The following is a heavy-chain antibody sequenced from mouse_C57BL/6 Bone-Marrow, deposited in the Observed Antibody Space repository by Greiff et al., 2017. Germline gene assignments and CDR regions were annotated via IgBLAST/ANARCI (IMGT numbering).Heavy chain of an antibody. Sequence: EVLLQQSGPELVKPGASVKISCKASGYTFTDYNMDWVQQSHGKSLEWIGDINPNNGGTIYNQKFKGKATLTVDKSSSTAYMALRSLTSEDTAVYYCARDYYSSSRYAMDYWGQGTSVTVSS. CDR1: GYTFTDYN. CDR3: ARDYYSSSRYAMDY. V-gene: IGHV1-18*01. D-gene: IGHD1-1*01. J-gene: IGHJ4*01. CDR2: INPNNGGT.